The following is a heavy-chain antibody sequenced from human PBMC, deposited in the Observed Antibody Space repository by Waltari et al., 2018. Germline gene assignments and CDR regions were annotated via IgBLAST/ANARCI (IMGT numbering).Heavy chain of an antibody. J-gene: IGHJ4*02. CDR1: GYTFTTFA. Sequence: QVHFVQSGAELKKPGASVRISCKASGYTFTTFAIHWVRQAPGQRLEWMGWINAGNGNTKYSQRLQGRVSMTRDTSATTAYLELTSLTSEDTGFYYCARDTGWYYADSWGQGTLVTVSS. D-gene: IGHD6-19*01. CDR2: INAGNGNT. CDR3: ARDTGWYYADS. V-gene: IGHV1-3*01.